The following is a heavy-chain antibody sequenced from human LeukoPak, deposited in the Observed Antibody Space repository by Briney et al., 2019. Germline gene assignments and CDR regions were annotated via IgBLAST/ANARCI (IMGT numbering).Heavy chain of an antibody. J-gene: IGHJ3*02. V-gene: IGHV4-59*01. Sequence: PSETLSLTCAVYGGSFSGYYWSWIRQPPGKGLEWIGYIYYSGSTNYNPSLKSRVTISVDTSKNQFSLNLSSVTAADTAVYYCARHWGSRGAFDIWGQGTMVTVSS. CDR1: GGSFSGYY. CDR3: ARHWGSRGAFDI. CDR2: IYYSGST. D-gene: IGHD7-27*01.